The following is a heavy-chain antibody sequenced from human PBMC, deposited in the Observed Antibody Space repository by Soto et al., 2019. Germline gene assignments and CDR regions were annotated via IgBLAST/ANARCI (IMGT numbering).Heavy chain of an antibody. J-gene: IGHJ5*02. CDR1: GGSISSSSYY. CDR2: IYYSGST. D-gene: IGHD3-22*01. CDR3: ARPTYYYDSSGLWFDP. Sequence: SETLSLTCTVSGGSISSSSYYWGWIRQPPGKGLEWIGSIYYSGSTYYNPSLKSRVTISVDTSKNQFSLKLSSVTAADTAVYYCARPTYYYDSSGLWFDPWGQGTLVTVSS. V-gene: IGHV4-39*01.